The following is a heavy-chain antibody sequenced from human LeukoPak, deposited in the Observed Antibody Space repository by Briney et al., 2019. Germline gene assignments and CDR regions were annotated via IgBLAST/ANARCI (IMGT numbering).Heavy chain of an antibody. Sequence: GGSLRLLCVASGFTFSRYWMHWVRQATGKGLVWVARIKSDGSSTTYADSVKGRFTISRDNAKNKLYLQMSSLRAEDTAVYFCARKGAVAGTVDYWGQGTLVTVSS. D-gene: IGHD6-19*01. V-gene: IGHV3-74*01. CDR1: GFTFSRYW. J-gene: IGHJ4*02. CDR3: ARKGAVAGTVDY. CDR2: IKSDGSST.